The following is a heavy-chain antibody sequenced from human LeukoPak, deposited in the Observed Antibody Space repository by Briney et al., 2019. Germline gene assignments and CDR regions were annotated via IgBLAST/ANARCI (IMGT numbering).Heavy chain of an antibody. D-gene: IGHD1-7*01. J-gene: IGHJ4*02. CDR1: GGSFSGYY. Sequence: SETLSLTCAVYGGSFSGYYWSWIRQPAGKGLEWIGRIYTSGSTNYNPSLKSRVTMSVDTSKNQFSLKLSSVTAADTAVYYCARELLELHPHYYFDYWGQGTLVTVSS. CDR3: ARELLELHPHYYFDY. V-gene: IGHV4-59*10. CDR2: IYTSGST.